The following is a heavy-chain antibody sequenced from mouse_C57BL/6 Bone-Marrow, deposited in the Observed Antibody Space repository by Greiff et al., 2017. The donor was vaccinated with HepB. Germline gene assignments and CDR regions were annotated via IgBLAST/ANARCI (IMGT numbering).Heavy chain of an antibody. J-gene: IGHJ3*01. V-gene: IGHV1-55*01. CDR1: GYTFTSYW. CDR2: IYPGSGST. Sequence: VQLQQPGAELVKPGASVKMSCKASGYTFTSYWITWVKQRPGQGLEWIGDIYPGSGSTNYNEKFKSKATLTVDTSSSKAYMQLSSLTSEDSAVYYCARGGNYDYDVAWFAYWGQGTLVTVSA. CDR3: ARGGNYDYDVAWFAY. D-gene: IGHD2-4*01.